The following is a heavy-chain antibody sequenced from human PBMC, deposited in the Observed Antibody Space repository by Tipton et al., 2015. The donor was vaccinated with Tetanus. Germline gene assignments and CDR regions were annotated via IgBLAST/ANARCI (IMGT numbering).Heavy chain of an antibody. V-gene: IGHV1-2*02. Sequence: QLVQSGAEVKKPGASLKVSCKASGYTFTGYYLYWVRHAPGPGLEWMGWIDPNSGGTIYAQKFQGRVTMTRDTSISTAYMELSRLRSDDTAVYYCARDRGDYIYYGMDVWGPGTTVTVPS. CDR3: ARDRGDYIYYGMDV. CDR2: IDPNSGGT. CDR1: GYTFTGYY. J-gene: IGHJ6*02. D-gene: IGHD3-22*01.